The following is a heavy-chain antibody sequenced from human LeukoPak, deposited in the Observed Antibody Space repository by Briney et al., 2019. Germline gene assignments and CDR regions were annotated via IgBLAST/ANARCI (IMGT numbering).Heavy chain of an antibody. V-gene: IGHV4-59*08. CDR2: FYHSGIT. CDR3: ASQRYTSGRFDN. J-gene: IGHJ4*02. CDR1: GGSVSSYY. Sequence: NPSETLSLTCTVSGGSVSSYYWSWIRQPPGKGLEWIGYFYHSGITKYNPSLKSRVTISVDTSKNQFSLKLSSVTAADTAIYYCASQRYTSGRFDNWGQGTQVTVSS. D-gene: IGHD6-25*01.